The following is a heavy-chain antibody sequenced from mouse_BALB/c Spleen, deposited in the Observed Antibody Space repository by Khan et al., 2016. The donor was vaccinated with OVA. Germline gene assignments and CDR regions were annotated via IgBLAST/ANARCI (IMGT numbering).Heavy chain of an antibody. CDR3: ARDGNYMDY. V-gene: IGHV3-1*02. CDR2: IYYSGNI. D-gene: IGHD2-1*01. Sequence: EVQLQESGPDLVKPFQSLSLTCTVTGYSITSGYSWHWIRQFPGNKLEWVGYIYYSGNINYNPSLKSRISITRDTSKNQFFLQLNSVTTEDTATCYCARDGNYMDYWGQGTSVTVSS. CDR1: GYSITSGYS. J-gene: IGHJ4*01.